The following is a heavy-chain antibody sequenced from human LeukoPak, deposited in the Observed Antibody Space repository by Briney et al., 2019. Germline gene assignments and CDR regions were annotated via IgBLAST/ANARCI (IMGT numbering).Heavy chain of an antibody. CDR3: AKGYYFDILSGYSSLDS. V-gene: IGHV3-30*18. CDR2: ISYDGSR. J-gene: IGHJ4*02. CDR1: GFTFSSYG. D-gene: IGHD3-9*01. Sequence: GGSLRLSCAASGFTFSSYGMHWVRQAPGKGLEWVAVISYDGSRYYADSVKGRFTISRDTSKNTLYLQMNSLRAEDTAVYYCAKGYYFDILSGYSSLDSWGQGILVTVSS.